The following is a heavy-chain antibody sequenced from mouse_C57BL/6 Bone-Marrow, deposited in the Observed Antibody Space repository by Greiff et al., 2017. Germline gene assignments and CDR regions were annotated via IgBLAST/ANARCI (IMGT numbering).Heavy chain of an antibody. Sequence: EVHLVESGGGLVKPGGSLTLSCAASGFTFRDYGMHWVRQAPEKGLEWVAYISSGSSTIYYADTVKGLFTISRDNAKNTLCLQMTSLRSEDTAMYYCARGWLPAWFAYWGQGTLVTVSA. V-gene: IGHV5-17*01. J-gene: IGHJ3*01. CDR1: GFTFRDYG. CDR3: ARGWLPAWFAY. CDR2: ISSGSSTI. D-gene: IGHD2-2*01.